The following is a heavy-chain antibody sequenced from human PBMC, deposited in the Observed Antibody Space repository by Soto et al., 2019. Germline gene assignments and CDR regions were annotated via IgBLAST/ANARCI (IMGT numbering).Heavy chain of an antibody. D-gene: IGHD4-17*01. J-gene: IGHJ6*03. CDR2: IKQDGSEK. Sequence: GGSLRLSCAASGFTFSSYWMSWVRQAPGKGLEWVANIKQDGSEKYYVDSVKGRFTISRDNAKNSLYLQMNSLRAEDTAVYYCARVVTVTPTYYYYYYMDVWGKGTTVTVSS. V-gene: IGHV3-7*01. CDR3: ARVVTVTPTYYYYYYMDV. CDR1: GFTFSSYW.